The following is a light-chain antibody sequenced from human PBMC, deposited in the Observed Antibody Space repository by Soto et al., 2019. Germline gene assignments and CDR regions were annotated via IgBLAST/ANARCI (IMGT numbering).Light chain of an antibody. CDR1: YGDVGTFYF. CDR2: DVT. V-gene: IGLV2-11*01. CDR3: CSYAGSYTYI. J-gene: IGLJ1*01. Sequence: QSALTQPRSVSGSPGQSVTISCTGSYGDVGTFYFVSWYQQYPGKGPKLIIYDVTERPSGVPDRFSGSKSGNTASLTISGLQPEDEPDPSRCSYAGSYTYIFGSGTKVTV.